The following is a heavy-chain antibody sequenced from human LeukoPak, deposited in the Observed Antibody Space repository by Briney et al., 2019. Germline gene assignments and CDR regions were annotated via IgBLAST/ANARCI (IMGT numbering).Heavy chain of an antibody. Sequence: ASVKVSCKASGGTFSSYAISWVRQAPGQGPEWMGRIIPIFGTANYAQKFQGSVTITTDESTSTAYMELSSLRSEDTAVYYCARGNNWFDPWGQGTLVTVSS. CDR1: GGTFSSYA. CDR3: ARGNNWFDP. V-gene: IGHV1-69*05. J-gene: IGHJ5*02. CDR2: IIPIFGTA.